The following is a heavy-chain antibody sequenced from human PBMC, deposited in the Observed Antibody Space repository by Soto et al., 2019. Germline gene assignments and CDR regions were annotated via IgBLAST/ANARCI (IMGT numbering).Heavy chain of an antibody. J-gene: IGHJ3*02. CDR2: ISGSGGST. Sequence: GGSLRLSCAASGFTFSSYAMSWVRQAPGKGLEWVSAISGSGGSTYYADSVKGRFTISRDNSKNTLYLQMNSLRAEDTAVYYCAKGDRYSGSYSLFLVVAFDIWGQGTMVTVSS. D-gene: IGHD1-26*01. CDR1: GFTFSSYA. V-gene: IGHV3-23*01. CDR3: AKGDRYSGSYSLFLVVAFDI.